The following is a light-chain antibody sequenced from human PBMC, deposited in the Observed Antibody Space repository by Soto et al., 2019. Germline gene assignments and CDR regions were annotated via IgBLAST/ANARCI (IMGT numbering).Light chain of an antibody. CDR2: KAS. J-gene: IGKJ1*01. V-gene: IGKV1-5*03. CDR3: QQYNSYSERT. Sequence: DIQMTQSPSTLSASVGDRVTITCRASQSISTWLAWYQQKPGKAPNLLVYKASRLETGVPSRFSGSGSGTEFTLTISSLQPDDFATYYCQQYNSYSERTFGQGTKVELK. CDR1: QSISTW.